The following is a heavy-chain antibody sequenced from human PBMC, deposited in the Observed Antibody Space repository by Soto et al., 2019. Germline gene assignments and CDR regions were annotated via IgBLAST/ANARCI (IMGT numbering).Heavy chain of an antibody. J-gene: IGHJ4*02. Sequence: LSLTCTLSGGSTSSYYWSWIRQPPGKGLEWIGYIYYSGSTNYNPSLKSRVTQSVDTSTNQFSLKLSSVTAADTAVYYCARGYKTTYFGVVDYDYWGQGTLVTVSS. CDR2: IYYSGST. CDR3: ARGYKTTYFGVVDYDY. D-gene: IGHD3-3*01. V-gene: IGHV4-59*01. CDR1: GGSTSSYY.